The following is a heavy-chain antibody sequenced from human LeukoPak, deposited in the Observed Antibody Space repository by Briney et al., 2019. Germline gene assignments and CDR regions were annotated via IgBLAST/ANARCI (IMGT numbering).Heavy chain of an antibody. J-gene: IGHJ6*02. CDR2: MNPNSGNT. CDR1: GYTFTGYY. Sequence: ASVKVSCKASGYTFTGYYMHWVRQAPGQRLEWMGWMNPNSGNTGYAQKFQGRVTMARNTSISTAYMELSSLRSEDTAVYYCARIPSQYYDFWSGYWAEERFSYGMDVWGQGTTVTVSS. V-gene: IGHV1-8*02. CDR3: ARIPSQYYDFWSGYWAEERFSYGMDV. D-gene: IGHD3-3*01.